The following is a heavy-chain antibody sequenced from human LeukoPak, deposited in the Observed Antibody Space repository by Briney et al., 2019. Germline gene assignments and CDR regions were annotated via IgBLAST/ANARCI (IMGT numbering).Heavy chain of an antibody. Sequence: SETLSLTCTVSGVSISSYYWSWIRQPAGKGLEWIGRIYTSGSTNYNPSLKSRVTMSVDTSKNQFSLKLSSVTAADTAVYYCARNEMGCSSTSCFSLDVWGKGTTVTVSS. CDR2: IYTSGST. J-gene: IGHJ6*04. D-gene: IGHD2-2*01. CDR1: GVSISSYY. CDR3: ARNEMGCSSTSCFSLDV. V-gene: IGHV4-4*07.